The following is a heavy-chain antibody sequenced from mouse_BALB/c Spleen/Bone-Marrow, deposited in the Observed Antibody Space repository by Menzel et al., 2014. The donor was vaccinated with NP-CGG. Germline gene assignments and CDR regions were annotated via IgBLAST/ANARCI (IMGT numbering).Heavy chain of an antibody. J-gene: IGHJ2*01. CDR1: GFSLTGYG. CDR3: ARERDLTLDY. D-gene: IGHD4-1*01. V-gene: IGHV2-9*02. CDR2: ICAGGST. Sequence: QVQLKESGPGLVAPSQSLSITCTVSGFSLTGYGVHWVRQPPGKGLEWLGVICAGGSTDYNSALMSRLSINKDNSKSQVFVKMNSLQTDDTAMYYCARERDLTLDYWGQGTTLTVSS.